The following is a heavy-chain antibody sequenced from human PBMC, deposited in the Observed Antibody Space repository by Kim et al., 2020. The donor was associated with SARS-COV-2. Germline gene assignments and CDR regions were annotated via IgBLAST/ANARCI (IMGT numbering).Heavy chain of an antibody. V-gene: IGHV3-48*02. D-gene: IGHD3-22*01. CDR3: ARAYYYDDY. J-gene: IGHJ4*02. CDR2: TI. Sequence: TIYYADSVKGRFTISRDNTKSSLYLQMNSLRDEDTAVYYCARAYYYDDYWGQGTLVTVSS.